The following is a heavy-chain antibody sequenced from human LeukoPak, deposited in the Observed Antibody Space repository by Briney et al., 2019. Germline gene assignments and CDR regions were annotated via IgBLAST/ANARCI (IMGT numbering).Heavy chain of an antibody. CDR2: IYYSGST. J-gene: IGHJ5*02. V-gene: IGHV4-59*01. CDR1: GGSISSYY. CDR3: ARVEIALRATSWFDP. Sequence: PSETLSLTCTVSGGSISSYYWSWIRQPPGKGLEWIGYIYYSGSTNYNPSLKSRVTISVDTSKNQFSLKLSSVTAADTAVYYCARVEIALRATSWFDPWGQGTLVTVSS. D-gene: IGHD1-14*01.